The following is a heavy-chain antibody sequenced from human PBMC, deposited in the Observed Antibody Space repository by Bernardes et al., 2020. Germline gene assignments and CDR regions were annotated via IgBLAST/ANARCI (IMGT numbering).Heavy chain of an antibody. CDR3: GRLGVGG. V-gene: IGHV3-74*01. D-gene: IGHD1-26*01. CDR2: INSDGSST. J-gene: IGHJ4*02. Sequence: GGSLSLSCTASGFTFSDFWMHWVRQAPGKGLVLDSRINSDGSSTSYADSVKGRFTISRDNAKTTLNLEMNSLRVEDTAVYYCGRLGVGGWGQGTLVNVSS. CDR1: GFTFSDFW.